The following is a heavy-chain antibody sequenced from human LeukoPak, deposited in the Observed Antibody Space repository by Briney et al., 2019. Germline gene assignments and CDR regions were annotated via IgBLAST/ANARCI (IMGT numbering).Heavy chain of an antibody. Sequence: GGSLRLSCAASGFTFSSYAMSWVRQAPGKGLEWVSAISGSGGSTYYADSVKGRFTISRDNSKNTLYLQMNSQRAEDTAVYYCAKDLNYYDSSSYWGQGTLVTVSS. CDR3: AKDLNYYDSSSY. J-gene: IGHJ4*02. CDR1: GFTFSSYA. CDR2: ISGSGGST. V-gene: IGHV3-23*01. D-gene: IGHD3-22*01.